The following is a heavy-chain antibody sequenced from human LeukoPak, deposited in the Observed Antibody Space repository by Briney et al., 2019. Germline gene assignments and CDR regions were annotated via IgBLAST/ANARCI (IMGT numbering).Heavy chain of an antibody. CDR3: ARAVVVVTNYYFDY. Sequence: SETLSLTCTVSGGSISSYYWSWIRQPPGKGLEWIGYIYYSGSTNYNPSLKSRVTISVDTSKNQFSLELSSVTAADTAVYYCARAVVVVTNYYFDYWGQGTLVTVSS. D-gene: IGHD3-22*01. J-gene: IGHJ4*02. CDR2: IYYSGST. V-gene: IGHV4-59*01. CDR1: GGSISSYY.